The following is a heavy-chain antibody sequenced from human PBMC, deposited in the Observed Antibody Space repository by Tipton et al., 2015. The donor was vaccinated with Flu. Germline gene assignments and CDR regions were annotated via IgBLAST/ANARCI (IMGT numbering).Heavy chain of an antibody. CDR2: IHYSGSP. V-gene: IGHV4-38-2*02. CDR1: GDSMRRDYF. CDR3: ARDPSLGMPDYFDY. J-gene: IGHJ4*02. D-gene: IGHD2-2*01. Sequence: TLSLTCTVSGDSMRRDYFWGWIRQAPGKGLEWIGNIHYSGSPLYNPSLKSRVTLSIDTPKKQFSLQLRSVTAADTAVYYCARDPSLGMPDYFDYWGQGTLVTASS.